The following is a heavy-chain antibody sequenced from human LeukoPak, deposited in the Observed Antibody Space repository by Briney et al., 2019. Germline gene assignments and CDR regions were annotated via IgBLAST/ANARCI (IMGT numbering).Heavy chain of an antibody. J-gene: IGHJ5*02. CDR1: GFTFSSYE. Sequence: WGSLRLSCAASGFTFSSYEMNWVRQAPGKGLEWVSYISSSGSTIYYADSVKGRFTISRDNAKNSLYLQMNSLRAEDTAVYYCARDFLYYGSGSYNGFDPWGQGTLVTVSS. D-gene: IGHD3-10*01. V-gene: IGHV3-48*03. CDR3: ARDFLYYGSGSYNGFDP. CDR2: ISSSGSTI.